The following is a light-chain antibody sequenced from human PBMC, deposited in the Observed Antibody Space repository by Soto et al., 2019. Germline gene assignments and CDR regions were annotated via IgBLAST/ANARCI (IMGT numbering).Light chain of an antibody. J-gene: IGKJ1*01. V-gene: IGKV1-5*01. CDR3: QQYNSYSPVT. Sequence: DIQMTQSPSTLSASEGDRVTITCRASQSISSWLAWYQQKPGKAPKLLIYDASSLESGVPSRFSGSGSGTEFTLTISSLQPDDFATYYCQQYNSYSPVTFGQGTKVDIK. CDR2: DAS. CDR1: QSISSW.